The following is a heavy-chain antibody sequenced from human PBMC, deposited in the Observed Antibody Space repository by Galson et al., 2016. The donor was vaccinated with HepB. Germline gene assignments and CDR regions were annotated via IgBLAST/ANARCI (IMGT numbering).Heavy chain of an antibody. CDR1: GFSLSTRGMC. CDR3: ARAKKSEYSNSRRAVWFDA. J-gene: IGHJ5*02. CDR2: IDWDDDR. D-gene: IGHD6-6*01. V-gene: IGHV2-70*20. Sequence: PALVKPTQTLTLTCTFSGFSLSTRGMCVTWVRQPPGKAMEWLALIDWDDDRYYSTSLKTSLTISKDTSKNQVVLTMTNMDPVDTATYYCARAKKSEYSNSRRAVWFDAWGQGTLVTVSS.